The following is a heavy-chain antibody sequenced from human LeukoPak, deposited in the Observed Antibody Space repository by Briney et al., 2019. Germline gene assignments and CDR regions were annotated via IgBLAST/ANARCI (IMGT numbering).Heavy chain of an antibody. CDR2: IYTSGSS. CDR1: GGSISRYY. D-gene: IGHD4-17*01. Sequence: SETLSLTCTVSGGSISRYYWSWIRQPAGKGLEWIGRIYTSGSSNYNPSLKSRVTMSVDTSKNQFSLKLSSVTAADTAVYYCARAGMTTVTDFDYWGQGTLVTVSS. CDR3: ARAGMTTVTDFDY. V-gene: IGHV4-4*07. J-gene: IGHJ4*02.